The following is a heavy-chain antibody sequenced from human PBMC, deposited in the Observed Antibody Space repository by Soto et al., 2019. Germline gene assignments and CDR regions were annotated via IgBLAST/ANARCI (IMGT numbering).Heavy chain of an antibody. J-gene: IGHJ4*02. CDR2: ISAYNGNT. Sequence: ASVKVSCKASGYTFTSYGISWVRQAPGQGLEWMGWISAYNGNTNYAQKLQGRVTMTTDTSTSTAYMELRSLRSDDTAVYYCARGEGELLTPHPYYFDYWGQGTLVTVSS. CDR3: ARGEGELLTPHPYYFDY. D-gene: IGHD3-10*01. V-gene: IGHV1-18*01. CDR1: GYTFTSYG.